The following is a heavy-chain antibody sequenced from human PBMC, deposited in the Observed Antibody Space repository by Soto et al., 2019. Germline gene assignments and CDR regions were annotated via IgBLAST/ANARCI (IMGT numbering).Heavy chain of an antibody. Sequence: QLQLQESGSGLVKPSQTLSLTCAVSGGSISRGGYSWSWIRQPPGKGLEYIGYIYHSGSTYYNPSLKSRVTISVDRSKNQFALKLSSVTAADTAVYYCARVRSGWGIDYWGQGTLVTVSS. CDR1: GGSISRGGYS. CDR3: ARVRSGWGIDY. V-gene: IGHV4-30-2*01. CDR2: IYHSGST. J-gene: IGHJ4*02. D-gene: IGHD6-19*01.